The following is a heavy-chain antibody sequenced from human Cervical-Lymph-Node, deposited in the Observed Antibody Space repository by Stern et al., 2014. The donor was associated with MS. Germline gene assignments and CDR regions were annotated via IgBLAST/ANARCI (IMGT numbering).Heavy chain of an antibody. CDR3: ARLSETLDY. CDR2: INPSGGSK. V-gene: IGHV1-46*01. J-gene: IGHJ4*02. Sequence: QVQLVQSGAEVKKPGASVKGSCKASGDTFTSYYMHWVRQAPGQGLEWMGMINPSGGSKSDAKKVQGRVTLTTGESTSTVYMELSSLRSEDTAVYYCARLSETLDYWGQGTLVTVSS. CDR1: GDTFTSYY.